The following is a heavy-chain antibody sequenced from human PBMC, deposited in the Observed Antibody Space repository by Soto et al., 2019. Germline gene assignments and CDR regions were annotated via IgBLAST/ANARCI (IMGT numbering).Heavy chain of an antibody. D-gene: IGHD2-15*01. J-gene: IGHJ3*01. CDR3: ARGGEFCSTGSCNSSLGDAFDV. CDR2: ISPNNGAT. Sequence: QVQLVQSGAEVKKPGASMKVSCKASGYTFSDYYMHWVRQAPGQGLECMGWISPNNGATNYAQKFQDRFTMTRDASITTAYMELSRLRSDDTAVYYCARGGEFCSTGSCNSSLGDAFDVWGQGTTVTVSS. CDR1: GYTFSDYY. V-gene: IGHV1-2*02.